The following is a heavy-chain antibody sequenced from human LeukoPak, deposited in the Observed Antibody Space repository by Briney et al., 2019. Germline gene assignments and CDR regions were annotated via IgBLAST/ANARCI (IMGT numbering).Heavy chain of an antibody. D-gene: IGHD2-15*01. CDR3: ARAPLGGGSYYYYGMDV. Sequence: GASVKVSCKAPGHTLRTYGISWVRQAPGQGLEWMGWISANNGNTNYAQKFQDRVTMTTDTSTSTAYMELSSLRSEDTAVYYCARAPLGGGSYYYYGMDVWGQGTTVTVSS. CDR1: GHTLRTYG. J-gene: IGHJ6*02. V-gene: IGHV1-18*01. CDR2: ISANNGNT.